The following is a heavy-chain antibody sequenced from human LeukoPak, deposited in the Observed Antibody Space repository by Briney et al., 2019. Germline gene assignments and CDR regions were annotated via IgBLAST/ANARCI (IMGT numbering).Heavy chain of an antibody. V-gene: IGHV3-21*01. J-gene: IGHJ6*02. Sequence: PGGSLRLSCAASGFTFSSYSMNWVRQAPGKGLEWVSSISSSSSYIYYADSVKGRFTISRDNAKNSLYLQMNSLRAEDTAVYYCARDYCSSTSRYRGYYWSYYYGMDVWGQGTTVTVSS. D-gene: IGHD2-2*01. CDR3: ARDYCSSTSRYRGYYWSYYYGMDV. CDR2: ISSSSSYI. CDR1: GFTFSSYS.